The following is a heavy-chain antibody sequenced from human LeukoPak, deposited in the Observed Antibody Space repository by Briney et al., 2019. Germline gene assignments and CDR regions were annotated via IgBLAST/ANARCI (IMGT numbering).Heavy chain of an antibody. CDR1: GGTFSSYA. V-gene: IGHV1-69*13. CDR3: ARVLPRGPYDFWSGYLDY. D-gene: IGHD3-3*01. J-gene: IGHJ4*02. Sequence: SVKVSCKASGGTFSSYAISWVRRAPGQGLEWMGGIIPIFGTANYAQKFQGRVTITADESTSTAYMELSSLRSEDTAVYYCARVLPRGPYDFWSGYLDYWGQGTLVTVSS. CDR2: IIPIFGTA.